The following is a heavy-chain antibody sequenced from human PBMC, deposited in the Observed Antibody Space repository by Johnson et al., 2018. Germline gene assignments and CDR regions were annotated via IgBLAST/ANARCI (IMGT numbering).Heavy chain of an antibody. CDR3: ARDYYGSGSYYKPLYMEV. V-gene: IGHV3-30*03. J-gene: IGHJ6*03. CDR1: GFTFSSYG. D-gene: IGHD3-10*01. CDR2: ISYDGSNK. Sequence: QVQLVESGGGVVQPGRSMRLSCVASGFTFSSYGMHWLRQAPGKGLEWVAVISYDGSNKYYADSVKGRFTISRDNSKNTLYLQMNSLRAEDTAVYYCARDYYGSGSYYKPLYMEVWGKGTTVTVSS.